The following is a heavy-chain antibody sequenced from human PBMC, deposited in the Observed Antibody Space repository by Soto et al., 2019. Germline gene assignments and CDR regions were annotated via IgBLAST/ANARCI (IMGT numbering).Heavy chain of an antibody. CDR1: GGSISSSSYY. CDR3: ARQRQWLVRGHFDY. J-gene: IGHJ4*02. D-gene: IGHD6-19*01. V-gene: IGHV4-39*01. CDR2: IYYSGST. Sequence: QLQLQESGPGLVKPSETLSLTCTVSGGSISSSSYYWGWIRQPPGKGLEWIGSIYYSGSTYYNPSLKSRVTISVDTSKNQFSLKLSSVTAADTAVYYCARQRQWLVRGHFDYWGQGTLVTVSS.